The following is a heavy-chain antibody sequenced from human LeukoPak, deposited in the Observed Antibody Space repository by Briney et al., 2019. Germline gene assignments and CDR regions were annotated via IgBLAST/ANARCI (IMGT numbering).Heavy chain of an antibody. J-gene: IGHJ3*02. D-gene: IGHD2-15*01. CDR2: IISDGSIT. Sequence: GGSLRLSCAASGFTFSSYWMHWVRQAPGKGLVWVSRIISDGSITTYADSVKGRFTISRDNAKNTLYLQMNSLRAEDTAVYYCAREYVDIVVATSGAFDIWGQGTMVTVSS. CDR1: GFTFSSYW. CDR3: AREYVDIVVATSGAFDI. V-gene: IGHV3-74*03.